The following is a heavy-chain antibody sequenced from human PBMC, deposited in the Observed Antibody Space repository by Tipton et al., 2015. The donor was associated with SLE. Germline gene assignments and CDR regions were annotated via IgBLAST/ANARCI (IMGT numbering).Heavy chain of an antibody. D-gene: IGHD4-17*01. V-gene: IGHV4-39*07. J-gene: IGHJ3*02. CDR3: ARQGTTVTTAFDI. Sequence: TLSLTCTVSGASISSGSYYWGWIRQPPGKGLEWIGSIYYSGSTYYNPSLKSRVTISVDTSKNQFSLKLSSVTAADTAVYYCARQGTTVTTAFDIWGQGTMVTVSS. CDR2: IYYSGST. CDR1: GASISSGSYY.